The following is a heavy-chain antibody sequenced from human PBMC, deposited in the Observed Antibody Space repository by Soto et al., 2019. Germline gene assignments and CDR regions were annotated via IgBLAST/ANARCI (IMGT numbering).Heavy chain of an antibody. CDR2: IIPYYNTL. V-gene: IGHV1-69*01. D-gene: IGHD6-13*01. CDR1: EGTFNSYA. CDR3: AGGASRWYAYHVDS. Sequence: QAQVVQSGAEVRKPGSSVKLSCKASEGTFNSYAIAWVRQAPGQGLEWMGGIIPYYNTLNSAQKFQDRVTITADDSTNTADLVLSSRRSDDTAVDFYAGGASRWYAYHVDSWAQGTLVTVSS. J-gene: IGHJ4*02.